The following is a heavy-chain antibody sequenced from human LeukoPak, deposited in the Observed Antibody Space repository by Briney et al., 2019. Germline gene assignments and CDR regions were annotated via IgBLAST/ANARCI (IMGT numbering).Heavy chain of an antibody. CDR2: IYPGDSDT. CDR1: GYSFASYW. V-gene: IGHV5-51*01. J-gene: IGHJ3*02. CDR3: ARGGYSSGWYPDAFDI. Sequence: GESLKISCKGSGYSFASYWIGWVRQVPGKGLEWMGIIYPGDSDTRYSPSFQGQVTISADKSISTAYMELSRLRSDDTAVYYCARGGYSSGWYPDAFDIWGQGTMVTVSS. D-gene: IGHD6-19*01.